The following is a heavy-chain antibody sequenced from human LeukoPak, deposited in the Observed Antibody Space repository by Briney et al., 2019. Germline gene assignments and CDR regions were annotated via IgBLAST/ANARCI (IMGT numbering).Heavy chain of an antibody. D-gene: IGHD2-2*01. J-gene: IGHJ4*02. CDR2: ISYDGSNK. CDR3: AKVPKGYCSSTSCPFDY. V-gene: IGHV3-30*18. Sequence: GGSLRLSCAASGFTFSSYGMHWVRQAPGKGLEWVAVISYDGSNKYYADSVKGRFTISRDNSKNTLYLQMNSLRAEDTAVYYCAKVPKGYCSSTSCPFDYWGQGTLVTVSS. CDR1: GFTFSSYG.